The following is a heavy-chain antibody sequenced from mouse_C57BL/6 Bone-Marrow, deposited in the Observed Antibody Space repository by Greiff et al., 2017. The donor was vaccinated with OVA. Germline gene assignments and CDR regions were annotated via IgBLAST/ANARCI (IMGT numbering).Heavy chain of an antibody. J-gene: IGHJ3*01. CDR2: ISDGGSYT. V-gene: IGHV5-4*01. Sequence: EVHLVESGGGLVKPGGSLKLSCAASGFTFSSYAMSWVRQTPEKRLEWVATISDGGSYTYYPDNVKGRFTISRDNAKNNLYLQMSHLKSEDTAMYYCARDKSSPFAYGGQGTLVTVSA. D-gene: IGHD1-1*01. CDR1: GFTFSSYA. CDR3: ARDKSSPFAY.